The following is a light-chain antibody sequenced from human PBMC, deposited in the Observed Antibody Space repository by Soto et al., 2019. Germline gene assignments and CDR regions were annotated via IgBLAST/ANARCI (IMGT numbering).Light chain of an antibody. CDR2: GAS. CDR1: QSVSSN. V-gene: IGKV3-15*01. J-gene: IGKJ4*01. CDR3: QQYNNWLT. Sequence: EIVMTQSPATLSVSPGERATISCRASQSVSSNLAWYQQKPGQAPRLLIYGASTRATGIPARFSGSGSGTEFTLTISSLQSEDFAVYYCQQYNNWLTFGGGTKVDIK.